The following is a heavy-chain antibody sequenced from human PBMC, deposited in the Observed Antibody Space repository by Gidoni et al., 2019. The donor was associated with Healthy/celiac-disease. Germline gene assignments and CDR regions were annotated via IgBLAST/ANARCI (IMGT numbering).Heavy chain of an antibody. J-gene: IGHJ5*02. V-gene: IGHV1-2*02. CDR1: GYTFTGYY. CDR3: ARDSPIVATENWFDP. Sequence: QVQLVQSGAEVKKPGASVKVSCKASGYTFTGYYMHWVRQSPGQGLEWMVWINPNSGGTNYAQKFQGRVTMTRDTSISTAYMELSRLRSDDTAVYYCARDSPIVATENWFDPWGQGTLVTVSS. D-gene: IGHD5-12*01. CDR2: INPNSGGT.